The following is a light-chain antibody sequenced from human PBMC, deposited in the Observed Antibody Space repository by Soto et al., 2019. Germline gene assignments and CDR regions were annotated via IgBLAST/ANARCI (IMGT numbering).Light chain of an antibody. Sequence: QSVLTQPASVSGSPGQSITISCTGSSSNIGAGYDVHWYQQLPGTAPKLLIYGNSNRPSGVPDRFSGFKSGTSASLAITGLQAEDEADYYCQSYDSSLSALYVFGTGTKVTV. V-gene: IGLV1-40*01. CDR1: SSNIGAGYD. CDR3: QSYDSSLSALYV. CDR2: GNS. J-gene: IGLJ1*01.